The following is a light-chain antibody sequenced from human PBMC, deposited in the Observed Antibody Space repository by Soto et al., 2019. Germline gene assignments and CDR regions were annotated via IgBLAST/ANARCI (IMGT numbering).Light chain of an antibody. CDR3: QQYRSSPLT. V-gene: IGKV3-20*01. J-gene: IGKJ4*01. Sequence: EIVLTQSPGTLSLSPGERATLSCRASQSVGSYLAWYQQKPCQAPRLLISDTSSRATGIPDRFSGSGSVTDFTLTISRLEPEDFAVYYCQQYRSSPLTFGGGTKVDIK. CDR2: DTS. CDR1: QSVGSY.